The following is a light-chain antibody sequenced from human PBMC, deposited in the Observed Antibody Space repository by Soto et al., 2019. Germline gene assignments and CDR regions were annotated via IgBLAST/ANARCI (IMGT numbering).Light chain of an antibody. Sequence: IVMTQSPATLSVSPGERATLSCRASQNIYSNVAWYQQRPGQAPRLLIYRASTRATGLPARFSGSGSGTDFTLTISSLPSEDFTVYSCLQYHNLWAFGQGTKVEIK. CDR1: QNIYSN. V-gene: IGKV3-15*01. CDR2: RAS. CDR3: LQYHNLWA. J-gene: IGKJ1*01.